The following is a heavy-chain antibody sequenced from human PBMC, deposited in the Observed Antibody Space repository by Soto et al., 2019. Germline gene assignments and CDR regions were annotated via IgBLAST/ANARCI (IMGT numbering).Heavy chain of an antibody. CDR3: ARGADAFFYYGLDV. J-gene: IGHJ6*02. CDR1: GSSITSSY. V-gene: IGHV4-59*01. CDR2: IYDTGISGYTPST. D-gene: IGHD6-13*01. Sequence: SETLSLTCTVSGSSITSSYWRWIRRPPGKGLEWIAYIYDTGISGYTPSTSYNPSLKSRVTMSVDTSKSQFSLKLTSVTAADTAVYYCARGADAFFYYGLDVWGQGITVTVSS.